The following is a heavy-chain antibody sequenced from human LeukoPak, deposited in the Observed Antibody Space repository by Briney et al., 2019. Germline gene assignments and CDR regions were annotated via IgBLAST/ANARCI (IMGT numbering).Heavy chain of an antibody. J-gene: IGHJ4*02. CDR2: IKQDESEK. Sequence: PGGSLRLSCAASGFTFANYWMHWVRQAPGKGLEWVANIKQDESEKYYVDSVKGRFTISRDNAKNSLYLQMNSLRTEDTAVYYCARGGPFGGYWGQGILVTVSS. V-gene: IGHV3-7*03. CDR3: ARGGPFGGY. D-gene: IGHD3-10*01. CDR1: GFTFANYW.